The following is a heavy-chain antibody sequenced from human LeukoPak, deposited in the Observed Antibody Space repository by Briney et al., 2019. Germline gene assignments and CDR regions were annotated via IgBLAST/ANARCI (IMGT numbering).Heavy chain of an antibody. CDR3: ARGAIRYFDWLLYY. V-gene: IGHV4-4*02. Sequence: SETLSLTCAVSVGSINSGNWWSWVRQSPGKGLEWIGEINHSGSTNYNPSLKSRVTISVDTSKNQFSLKLSSVTAADTAVYYCARGAIRYFDWLLYYWGQGTLVTVSS. D-gene: IGHD3-9*01. J-gene: IGHJ4*02. CDR1: VGSINSGNW. CDR2: INHSGST.